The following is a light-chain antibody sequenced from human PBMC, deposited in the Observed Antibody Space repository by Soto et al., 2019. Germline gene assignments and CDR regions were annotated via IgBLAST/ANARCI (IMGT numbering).Light chain of an antibody. V-gene: IGLV2-14*01. CDR1: SSDVGSYDH. Sequence: QSVLTQPASVSGSPGQSITISCSGTSSDVGSYDHVAWYQQFPGKTPKLMIYEVSNRPSGVSSRFSGSKSGNTASLTISGLQAEDEADYYCSSYTAFTTYVFGSGTKVTVL. CDR2: EVS. CDR3: SSYTAFTTYV. J-gene: IGLJ1*01.